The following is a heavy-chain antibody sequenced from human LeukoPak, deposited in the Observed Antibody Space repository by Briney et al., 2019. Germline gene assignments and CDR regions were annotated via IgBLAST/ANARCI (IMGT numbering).Heavy chain of an antibody. J-gene: IGHJ6*02. CDR3: ARGGHTYYDILTGYFTETKYYYYYYGMDV. D-gene: IGHD3-9*01. CDR1: GGSISSYY. V-gene: IGHV4-39*01. Sequence: PSETLSLTCTVSGGSISSYYWGWIRQPPGKGLEWIGSIYYSGSTYYNPSLKSRVTISVDTSKNQFSLKLSSVTAADTAVYYCARGGHTYYDILTGYFTETKYYYYYYGMDVWGQGTTVTVSS. CDR2: IYYSGST.